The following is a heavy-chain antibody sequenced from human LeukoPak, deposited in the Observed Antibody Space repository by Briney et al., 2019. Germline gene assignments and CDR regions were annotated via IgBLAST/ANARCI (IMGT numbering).Heavy chain of an antibody. Sequence: SVKVSYMPSGGIPSSYAISWVRQTPRQGLEWMGGIIPIFGTANYAQKFQGRVTITADESTSTAYMELSSLRSEDPAVYYCARGPLPMTHWFDPWGQGTLVTVSS. V-gene: IGHV1-69*13. CDR3: ARGPLPMTHWFDP. CDR2: IIPIFGTA. J-gene: IGHJ5*02. D-gene: IGHD2/OR15-2a*01. CDR1: GGIPSSYA.